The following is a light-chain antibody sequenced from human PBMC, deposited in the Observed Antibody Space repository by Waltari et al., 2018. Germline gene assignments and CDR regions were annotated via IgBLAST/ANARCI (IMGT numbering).Light chain of an antibody. J-gene: IGKJ1*01. CDR1: QSISSS. V-gene: IGKV1-5*03. Sequence: DIQMTQSPSTLSASIGDRVTITCRASQSISSSLAWYQRNPGKAPKLLIYKASTLESGVPSRFSGSVSGTEFTLTISSLQPGDFATYYCQQYNSFSRTFGQGTKVDIK. CDR3: QQYNSFSRT. CDR2: KAS.